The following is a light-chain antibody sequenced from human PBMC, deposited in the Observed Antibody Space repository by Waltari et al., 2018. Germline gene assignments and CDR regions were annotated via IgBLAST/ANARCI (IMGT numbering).Light chain of an antibody. Sequence: ELVLTQSPVTLSLSPVERATLSCRASQSVSSSDLAWYQQKPGQAPRLLIYGASSRATGIPDRFSGSGSGTDFTLTISRLEPEDFAVYYCQKYGSSYTFGQGTKLEIK. CDR1: QSVSSSD. CDR2: GAS. J-gene: IGKJ2*01. CDR3: QKYGSSYT. V-gene: IGKV3-20*01.